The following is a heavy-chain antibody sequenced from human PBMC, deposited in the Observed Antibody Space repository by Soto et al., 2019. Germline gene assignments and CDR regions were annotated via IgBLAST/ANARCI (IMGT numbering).Heavy chain of an antibody. CDR2: ISGSGGST. CDR3: AKTYSGSYYGEHGYFGY. J-gene: IGHJ4*02. D-gene: IGHD1-26*01. V-gene: IGHV3-23*01. CDR1: GFTFSSYA. Sequence: QAGGSLRLSCAASGFTFSSYAMSWVRQAPGKGLEWVSAISGSGGSTYYADSVKGRFTISRDNSKNTLYLQMNSLRAEDTAVYYCAKTYSGSYYGEHGYFGYWGQGTLVTVSS.